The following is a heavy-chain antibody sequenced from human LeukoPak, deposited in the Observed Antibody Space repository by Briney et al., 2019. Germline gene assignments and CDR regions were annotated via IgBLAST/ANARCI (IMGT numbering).Heavy chain of an antibody. V-gene: IGHV1-24*01. D-gene: IGHD3-22*01. CDR2: FDPEDGET. CDR1: VYTLTELS. J-gene: IGHJ6*02. Sequence: ASVKVSCKVCVYTLTELSMHWVRQAPGKGLEWMGGFDPEDGETIYAQKFQGRVTITADESTSTAYMELSSLRSEDTAVYYCAKAPKPKVDETRKDQDSSGYYYFRYYYYGMDVWGQGTTVTVSS. CDR3: AKAPKPKVDETRKDQDSSGYYYFRYYYYGMDV.